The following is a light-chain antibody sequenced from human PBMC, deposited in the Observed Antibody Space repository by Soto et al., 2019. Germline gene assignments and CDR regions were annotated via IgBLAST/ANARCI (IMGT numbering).Light chain of an antibody. CDR1: QNVNTW. CDR2: DAS. Sequence: DVQMTQSPSTLSASVGDRVTITCRASQNVNTWLAWYQQKPGKAPELLIYDASTLESGVPSRFSGFGSGTEFTLTISSLQPDDFATFYCQQSNNYPWTFGQGTKVEIK. V-gene: IGKV1-5*01. J-gene: IGKJ1*01. CDR3: QQSNNYPWT.